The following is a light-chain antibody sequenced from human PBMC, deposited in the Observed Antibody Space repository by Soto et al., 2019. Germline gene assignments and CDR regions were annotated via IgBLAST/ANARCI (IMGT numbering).Light chain of an antibody. J-gene: IGKJ1*01. CDR1: RDITDY. CDR2: TAS. V-gene: IGKV1-27*01. CDR3: QNYDSAPWT. Sequence: IHMTHAPSTLSASLPYRLPINNRASRDITDYLAWYQQKPGQVPKLLVYTASTLQSGVPSRFTASGSGTDFTLTITGLQPEDFATYYCQNYDSAPWTFGQGT.